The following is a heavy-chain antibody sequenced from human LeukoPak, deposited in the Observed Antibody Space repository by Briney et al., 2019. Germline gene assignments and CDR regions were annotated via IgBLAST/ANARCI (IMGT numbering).Heavy chain of an antibody. CDR3: ARQFAYSSSSYFHY. J-gene: IGHJ4*02. CDR2: VYYTGST. CDR1: GGSVSNYY. D-gene: IGHD6-6*01. V-gene: IGHV4-59*08. Sequence: KPSETLSLTCSVSGGSVSNYYRSWIRQPPGKGLEWIGYVYYTGSTNYNPSLKSRVTMFEDKSKNQFSLRLYSVTVADTAVYYCARQFAYSSSSYFHYWGEGSLVTVSS.